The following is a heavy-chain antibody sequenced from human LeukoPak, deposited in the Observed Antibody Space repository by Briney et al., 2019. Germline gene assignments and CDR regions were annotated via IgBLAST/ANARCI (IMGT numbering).Heavy chain of an antibody. Sequence: LPGGSLRLSCVASGFTFDDYAMSWVRQAPGKGLEWVSGINWNGDNTVYADSVKGRFTISRDNAKNSLYLQMNSLRAEDTAVYYCARGTMFPYYFDYWGQGTLVTVSS. CDR3: ARGTMFPYYFDY. CDR1: GFTFDDYA. V-gene: IGHV3-20*04. J-gene: IGHJ4*02. CDR2: INWNGDNT. D-gene: IGHD3-10*02.